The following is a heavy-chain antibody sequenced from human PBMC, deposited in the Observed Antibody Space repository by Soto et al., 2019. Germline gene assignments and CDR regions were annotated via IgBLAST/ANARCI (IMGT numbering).Heavy chain of an antibody. CDR2: IFHSGTT. CDR3: ARIPYADALYI. J-gene: IGHJ3*02. V-gene: IGHV4-28*01. D-gene: IGHD2-2*01. Sequence: HVQLQESGPGLVKTSDTLSLTCAVSGYSLNNVNWWAWIRQPPGKGLEWIGYIFHSGTTHYNPSRKSRVTMSVDTSKKQFSLNVDSLTAEDTAVYCCARIPYADALYIWCKGTTVIVSS. CDR1: GYSLNNVNW.